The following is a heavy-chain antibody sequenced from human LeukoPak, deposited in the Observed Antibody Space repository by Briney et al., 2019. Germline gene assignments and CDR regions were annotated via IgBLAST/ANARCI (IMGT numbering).Heavy chain of an antibody. CDR1: GFTFSSFW. Sequence: PGGSLRLSCAASGFTFSSFWMTWVRQAPGKGLEWVANIKQDGSKKYYVDSVRGRFTISRDNATNSLYLQMNSLRAEDTAVYYCARAGHRYYYGSGNYPSAFDIWGQGTMVTVSP. V-gene: IGHV3-7*01. CDR3: ARAGHRYYYGSGNYPSAFDI. J-gene: IGHJ3*02. D-gene: IGHD3-10*01. CDR2: IKQDGSKK.